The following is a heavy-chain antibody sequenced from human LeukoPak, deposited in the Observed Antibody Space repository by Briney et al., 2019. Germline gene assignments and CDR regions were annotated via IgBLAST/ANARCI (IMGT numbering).Heavy chain of an antibody. CDR2: IYYSGST. V-gene: IGHV4-59*01. Sequence: SETLSHTCTVSGGSISSYYWSWIRQPPGKGLEWIGYIYYSGSTNYNPSLKSRVTISVDTSKNQFSLKLNSLTAADTAMYYCARVGGTNYYYYGMDVWGQGTTVTVSS. J-gene: IGHJ6*02. CDR3: ARVGGTNYYYYGMDV. CDR1: GGSISSYY.